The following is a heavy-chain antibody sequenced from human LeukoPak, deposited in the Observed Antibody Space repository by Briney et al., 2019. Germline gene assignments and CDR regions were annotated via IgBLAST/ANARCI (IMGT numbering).Heavy chain of an antibody. V-gene: IGHV4-59*01. J-gene: IGHJ4*02. CDR1: GGSISHDY. CDR2: IYYSGST. D-gene: IGHD2-2*01. CDR3: AREYCRSTSCYFDY. Sequence: SETLSLTCTVSGGSISHDYWSWIRQPLGKGLEWIGYIYYSGSTNFNPSLKSRVTISIDTSKNQFSLKLSSVSAADTAVYYCAREYCRSTSCYFDYWGQGTLVTVSS.